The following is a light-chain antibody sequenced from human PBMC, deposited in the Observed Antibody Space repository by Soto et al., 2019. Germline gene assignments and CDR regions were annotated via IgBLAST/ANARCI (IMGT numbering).Light chain of an antibody. CDR1: QVISSY. J-gene: IGKJ5*01. Sequence: DIQITQYTSTLSASVGDIVTITCLASQVISSYLAWYQQKPGKAPKLLIYAASTLQSGVPSRFSGSRSGTEFTLTICSLQPEDFATYYCQELTSYPISFGQGTRLEIK. CDR2: AAS. V-gene: IGKV1-9*01. CDR3: QELTSYPIS.